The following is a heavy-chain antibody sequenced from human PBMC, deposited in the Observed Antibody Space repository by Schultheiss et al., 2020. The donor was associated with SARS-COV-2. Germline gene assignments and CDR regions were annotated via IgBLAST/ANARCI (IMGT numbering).Heavy chain of an antibody. CDR2: IYHSGST. CDR1: GYSISSGYY. J-gene: IGHJ6*03. V-gene: IGHV4-38-2*02. CDR3: ARDVCSSTSCYGGFPNYYYMDV. Sequence: SETLSLTCAVSGYSISSGYYWGWIRQPPGKGLEWVASIYHSGSTYYNPSLKSRVTISVDTSKNQFSLKLSSVTAADTAVYYCARDVCSSTSCYGGFPNYYYMDVWGKGTTVTVSS. D-gene: IGHD2-2*01.